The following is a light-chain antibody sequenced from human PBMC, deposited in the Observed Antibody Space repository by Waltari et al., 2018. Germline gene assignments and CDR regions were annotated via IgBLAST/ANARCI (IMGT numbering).Light chain of an antibody. V-gene: IGKV1-5*03. CDR3: QQYHSDLLS. J-gene: IGKJ4*01. CDR1: QRIDRW. CDR2: ESS. Sequence: DIQMTQSPSTLSASVGASVPLTCRASQRIDRWLAWYQQKPGKAPRVIIYESSTLENGVPSRFSGSGVETEFNLTINNLQPDDFATYYCQQYHSDLLSFGGGTRVEI.